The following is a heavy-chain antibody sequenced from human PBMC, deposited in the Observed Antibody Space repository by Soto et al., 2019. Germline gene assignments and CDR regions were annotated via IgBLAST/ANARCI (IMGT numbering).Heavy chain of an antibody. CDR3: ARCAGIAADEPQYYYYYGMDV. J-gene: IGHJ6*02. CDR2: IYPGDSDT. CDR1: GYSFTSYW. D-gene: IGHD6-13*01. V-gene: IGHV5-51*01. Sequence: PGESLKISCKGSGYSFTSYWIGWVRQMPGKGLEWMGIIYPGDSDTRYSPSFQGQVTISADKSISPAYLPWSSLKASDTAMYYCARCAGIAADEPQYYYYYGMDVWGQGTTVTVSS.